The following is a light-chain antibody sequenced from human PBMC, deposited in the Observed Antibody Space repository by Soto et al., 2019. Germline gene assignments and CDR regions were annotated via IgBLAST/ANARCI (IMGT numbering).Light chain of an antibody. J-gene: IGKJ4*01. CDR2: AAS. CDR3: QQLRSYPST. Sequence: IQLPQSPSSLSASVGDRVTITCRASQDISSSLGWYKQKPGKAPKLLIYAASILQSGVPSRFSGSGFGTDFTLTISSLPAEDFASDFCQQLRSYPSTFGGGTKVEIK. CDR1: QDISSS. V-gene: IGKV1-9*01.